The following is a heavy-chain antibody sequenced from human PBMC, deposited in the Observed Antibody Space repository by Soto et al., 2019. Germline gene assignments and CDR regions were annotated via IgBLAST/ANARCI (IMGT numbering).Heavy chain of an antibody. CDR1: GFTFSSYW. CDR3: ARDDVSYGLQTNWFDP. V-gene: IGHV3-7*03. D-gene: IGHD4-17*01. Sequence: PGGSLRLSCAASGFTFSSYWMSWVRQAPGKGLEWVANIKQDGREKYYVDSVKGRFTISRDNAKNSLYLQMNSLRAEDTAVYYCARDDVSYGLQTNWFDPWGQGTLVTVSS. CDR2: IKQDGREK. J-gene: IGHJ5*02.